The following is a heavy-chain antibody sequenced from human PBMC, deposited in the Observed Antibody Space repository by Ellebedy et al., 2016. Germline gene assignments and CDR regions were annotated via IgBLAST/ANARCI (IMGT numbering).Heavy chain of an antibody. V-gene: IGHV3-23*01. Sequence: GESLKISCAASGFTFSSYAMSRVRQAPGKGLEWVSAISGSGGSTYYADSVKGRFTISRDNSKNTLYLQMNSLRAEDTAVYYCAKAPDSSGYYFDYWGQGTLVTVSS. D-gene: IGHD3-22*01. J-gene: IGHJ4*02. CDR3: AKAPDSSGYYFDY. CDR1: GFTFSSYA. CDR2: ISGSGGST.